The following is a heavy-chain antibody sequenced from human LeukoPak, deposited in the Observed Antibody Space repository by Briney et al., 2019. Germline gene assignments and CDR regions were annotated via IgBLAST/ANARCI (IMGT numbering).Heavy chain of an antibody. V-gene: IGHV3-23*01. J-gene: IGHJ4*02. CDR3: AKRGVVIRVILVGFHKEAYYFDS. CDR2: ISDSGGRT. D-gene: IGHD3-22*01. Sequence: GGPLRLSCAVSGITLSNYGMSWVRQAPWKGLEWVAGISDSGGRTNYADSVKGRFTISRDNPKNTLYLQMNSLRAEDTTVYFCAKRGVVIRVILVGFHKEAYYFDSWGQGALVTVSS. CDR1: GITLSNYG.